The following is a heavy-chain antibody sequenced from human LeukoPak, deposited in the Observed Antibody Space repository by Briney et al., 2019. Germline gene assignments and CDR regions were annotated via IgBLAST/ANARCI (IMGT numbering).Heavy chain of an antibody. J-gene: IGHJ3*02. CDR2: INHSGST. CDR3: ARGGVAQQLAPVHAFDI. D-gene: IGHD6-13*01. Sequence: PSETLSLTCAVYGGSFSGYYWSWIRQPPGKGLEWIGEINHSGSTNYNPSLKSRVTISVDTSKNQFSLKLSSVTAADTAVYYCARGGVAQQLAPVHAFDIWGQGTMVTVSS. V-gene: IGHV4-34*01. CDR1: GGSFSGYY.